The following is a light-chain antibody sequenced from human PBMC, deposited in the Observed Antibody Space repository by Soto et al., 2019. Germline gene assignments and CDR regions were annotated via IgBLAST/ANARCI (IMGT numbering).Light chain of an antibody. CDR2: SNN. J-gene: IGLJ2*01. CDR3: AAWEDSLNGQVV. V-gene: IGLV1-44*01. Sequence: QAVVTQPPSASGTPGQRVTISCSGSSPNIGSNTVNWYQQLPGTAPKLVMYSNNQRPSGVPDRFSGSKSGTSDSLAISGLQPEDEADYYCAAWEDSLNGQVVFGGGTKVTVL. CDR1: SPNIGSNT.